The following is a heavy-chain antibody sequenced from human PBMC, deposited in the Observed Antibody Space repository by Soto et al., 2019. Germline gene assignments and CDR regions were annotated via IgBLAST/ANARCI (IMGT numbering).Heavy chain of an antibody. CDR3: AKAQSPRRWIQVPISDY. J-gene: IGHJ4*02. CDR1: GFAFSIYA. Sequence: PGGSLRLSCAASGFAFSIYAMSLVRQSPGKGLEWVSAISVSGGSTYYADSVKGRFTISRDNSKNTLYLQMNSLRAEDTAVYYCAKAQSPRRWIQVPISDYWGQGTVVTVSS. D-gene: IGHD5-18*01. V-gene: IGHV3-23*01. CDR2: ISVSGGST.